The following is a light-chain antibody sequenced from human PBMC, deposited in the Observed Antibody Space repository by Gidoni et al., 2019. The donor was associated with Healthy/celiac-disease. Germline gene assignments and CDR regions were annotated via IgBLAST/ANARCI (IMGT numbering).Light chain of an antibody. Sequence: EIVMTQSPATLSVSPGERATLSCRASQSVSSNLAWYQQKPGQAPRLLIYGASTRATGIPARFIGSGSGTEFTLTISSLQSEDFAVYYCQQYNNWPPTFGQXTKVDIK. V-gene: IGKV3-15*01. CDR2: GAS. CDR1: QSVSSN. J-gene: IGKJ1*01. CDR3: QQYNNWPPT.